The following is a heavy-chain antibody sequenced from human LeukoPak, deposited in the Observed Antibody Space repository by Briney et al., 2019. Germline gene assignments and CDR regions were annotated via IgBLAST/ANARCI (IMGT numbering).Heavy chain of an antibody. CDR2: IRSSSSYI. CDR3: ASVSIAAAGYLDY. V-gene: IGHV3-21*01. Sequence: PGGSLRLSCAASGFTFSSYSMNWVRQAPGKGLEWVSSIRSSSSYIYYADSVKGRFTISRDNAKNSLYLQMNSLRAEDTAVYYCASVSIAAAGYLDYWGQGTLVTVSS. D-gene: IGHD6-13*01. J-gene: IGHJ4*02. CDR1: GFTFSSYS.